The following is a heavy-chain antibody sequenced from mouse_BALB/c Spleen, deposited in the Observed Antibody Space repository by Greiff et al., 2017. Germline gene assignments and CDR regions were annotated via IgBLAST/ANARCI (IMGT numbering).Heavy chain of an antibody. Sequence: VQLQQSGAELVKPGASVKLSCKASGYTFTSYWMHWVKQRPGQGLEWIGEINPSNGRTNYNEKFKSKATLTVDKSSSTAYMQLSSLTSEDSAVYYCARWGYDWYFDVWGAGTTVTVSS. CDR2: INPSNGRT. CDR3: ARWGYDWYFDV. D-gene: IGHD2-2*01. J-gene: IGHJ1*01. V-gene: IGHV1S81*02. CDR1: GYTFTSYW.